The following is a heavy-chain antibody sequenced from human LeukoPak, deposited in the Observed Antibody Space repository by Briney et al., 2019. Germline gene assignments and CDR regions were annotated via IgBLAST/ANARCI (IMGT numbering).Heavy chain of an antibody. CDR2: ISSSGSTK. CDR3: ARGGTGIGYDLDV. D-gene: IGHD1-1*01. V-gene: IGHV3-11*01. CDR1: GFSFSDYC. Sequence: GGSLRLSCAASGFSFSDYCMSWIRQAPGKGLEWVSYISSSGSTKQQADSVKGRFTVSRENAKKSLYLQMNRLTAEDTAVYYCARGGTGIGYDLDVWGQGTTVIVYS. J-gene: IGHJ6*02.